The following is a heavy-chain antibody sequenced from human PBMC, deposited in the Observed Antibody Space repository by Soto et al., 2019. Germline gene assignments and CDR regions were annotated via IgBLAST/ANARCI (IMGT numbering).Heavy chain of an antibody. CDR1: GYTFASYG. V-gene: IGHV1-18*01. CDR3: ARDRWGFSAFDI. Sequence: XSVKVSCKASGYTFASYGISWVRQAPGQGLEWMGWISAYNGNTNYAQKLQGRVTMTTDTSTSTAYMELRSLRSDDTAVYYCARDRWGFSAFDIWGQGTMVTVSS. D-gene: IGHD2-21*01. CDR2: ISAYNGNT. J-gene: IGHJ3*02.